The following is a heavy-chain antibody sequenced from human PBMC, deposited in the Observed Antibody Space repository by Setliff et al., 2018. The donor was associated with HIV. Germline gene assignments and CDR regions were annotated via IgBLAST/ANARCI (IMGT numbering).Heavy chain of an antibody. Sequence: ASVKVSCKASGTNLDSFVISWVRQAPGQGLEWMGWISAYNGNTNYAHKLQGRVTMTADTSTNTAYMDLKSLRSDDTAVYYCARVSLEVDYDFRQGYYYYYMDVWGKGTTVTVSS. V-gene: IGHV1-18*01. CDR2: ISAYNGNT. J-gene: IGHJ6*03. D-gene: IGHD3-22*01. CDR3: ARVSLEVDYDFRQGYYYYYMDV. CDR1: GTNLDSFV.